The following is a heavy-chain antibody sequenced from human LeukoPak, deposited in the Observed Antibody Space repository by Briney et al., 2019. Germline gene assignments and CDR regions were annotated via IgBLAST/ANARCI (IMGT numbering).Heavy chain of an antibody. CDR2: IYYSGST. CDR1: GDSISSSSYF. CDR3: ARLDGSGNYFDY. J-gene: IGHJ4*02. V-gene: IGHV4-39*01. Sequence: SETLSLTCNVSGDSISSSSYFWGWIRQPPGKGLEWIGSIYYSGSTYYNPSLKSRVTISVDTSKNQFSLKLSSVTAADTAVYYCARLDGSGNYFDYWGQGTLVTVSS. D-gene: IGHD3-10*01.